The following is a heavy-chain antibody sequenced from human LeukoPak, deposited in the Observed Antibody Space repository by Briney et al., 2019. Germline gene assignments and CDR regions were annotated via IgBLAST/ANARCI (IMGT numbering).Heavy chain of an antibody. J-gene: IGHJ4*02. V-gene: IGHV3-53*01. CDR1: GFTVSSNY. Sequence: GGSLRLSCAASGFTVSSNYMSWVRQAPGKGLEWVSVIYSGGSTYYADSVKGRFTISRDNSKNTLYFQMNSLRAEDTAVYYCAKDVLGSRVTIFGVANWGQGTLVTVSS. D-gene: IGHD3-3*01. CDR2: IYSGGST. CDR3: AKDVLGSRVTIFGVAN.